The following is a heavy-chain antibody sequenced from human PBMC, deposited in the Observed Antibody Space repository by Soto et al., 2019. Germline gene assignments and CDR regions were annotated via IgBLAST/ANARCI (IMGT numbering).Heavy chain of an antibody. CDR2: IIPKFGTA. CDR3: ARSETAGHRGFDI. J-gene: IGHJ3*02. Sequence: QVQLVQSGAEMREPGSSVKVSCKASGGTFSSSAINWLRQAPGQGPEWMGGIIPKFGTANYIEKFRARVTITADTDTSTAYMAVSSLTSDGTDMYFCARSETAGHRGFDIWGQGTMVTVSS. CDR1: GGTFSSSA. D-gene: IGHD6-19*01. V-gene: IGHV1-69*06.